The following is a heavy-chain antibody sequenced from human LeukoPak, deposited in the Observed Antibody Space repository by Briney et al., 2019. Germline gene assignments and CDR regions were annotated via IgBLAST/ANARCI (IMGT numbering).Heavy chain of an antibody. V-gene: IGHV3-21*01. CDR3: ARDSELLWFGELAASCMDV. J-gene: IGHJ6*02. Sequence: GGSLRLSCAVSGFTFSTYNMNWVRQAPGKGLEWVSSITSSSSYIYYADSVKGRFTISRDNAKNSLYLQMNSLRAEDTAVYYCARDSELLWFGELAASCMDVWGQGTTVTVSS. CDR1: GFTFSTYN. D-gene: IGHD3-10*01. CDR2: ITSSSSYI.